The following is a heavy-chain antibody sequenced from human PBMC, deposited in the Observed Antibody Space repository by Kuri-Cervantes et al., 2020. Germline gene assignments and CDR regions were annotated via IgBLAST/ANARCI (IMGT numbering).Heavy chain of an antibody. CDR1: GGSISSSSYY. CDR2: IYYSGST. CDR3: ARVIEYSSGYDY. V-gene: IGHV4-39*07. Sequence: SETLSLTCTVSGGSISSSSYYWGWIRQPPGKGLEWIGSIYYSGSTYYNPSLKSRVTISVDTSKNQFSLKLSSVTAADTAVHYCARVIEYSSGYDYWGQGTLVTVSS. D-gene: IGHD6-25*01. J-gene: IGHJ4*02.